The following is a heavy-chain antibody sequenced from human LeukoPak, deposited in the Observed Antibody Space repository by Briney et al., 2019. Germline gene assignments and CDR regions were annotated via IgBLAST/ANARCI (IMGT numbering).Heavy chain of an antibody. D-gene: IGHD4-17*01. V-gene: IGHV4-59*01. Sequence: SETLSLTCTVSGGSISSYYWSWIRQPPGKGLEWIGYVYYTGSTIYNPSLKSRVTMSLDTSKYQFSLKLSSVTAADTAVYYCSVYGDSDWFDPWGQGTLVTVSS. J-gene: IGHJ5*02. CDR2: VYYTGST. CDR1: GGSISSYY. CDR3: SVYGDSDWFDP.